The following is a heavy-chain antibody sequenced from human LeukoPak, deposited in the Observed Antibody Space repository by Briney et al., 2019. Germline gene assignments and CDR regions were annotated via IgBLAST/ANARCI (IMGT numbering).Heavy chain of an antibody. CDR3: ARGSGYSIKGYYYYYGMDV. CDR2: ISAYNGNT. J-gene: IGHJ6*02. Sequence: ASVKVSCKASGYTFTSYGISWVRQAPGQGLEWMGWISAYNGNTNYAQKLQGRVTMTTDTSTSTAYMELRSLRSDDTAVYYCARGSGYSIKGYYYYYGMDVWGQGPRSPSP. D-gene: IGHD6-13*01. V-gene: IGHV1-18*01. CDR1: GYTFTSYG.